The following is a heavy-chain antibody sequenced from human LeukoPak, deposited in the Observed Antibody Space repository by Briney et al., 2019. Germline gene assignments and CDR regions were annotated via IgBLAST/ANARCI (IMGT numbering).Heavy chain of an antibody. CDR3: AREVRRVMPSYYYHGMDV. Sequence: GGSLRLSCEVSGVTFSSYSMNWVCIGPAKGMGLVSFISISSSYIYYADSLMRRLTISRDDAKNYLFLQMTKLMTGDAAVVYCAREVRRVMPSYYYHGMDVWRQGTTATVS. CDR1: GVTFSSYS. V-gene: IGHV3-21*01. J-gene: IGHJ6*02. D-gene: IGHD3-10*01. CDR2: ISISSSYI.